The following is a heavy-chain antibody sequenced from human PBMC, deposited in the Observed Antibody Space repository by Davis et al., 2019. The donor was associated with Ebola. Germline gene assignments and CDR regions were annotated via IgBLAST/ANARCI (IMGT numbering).Heavy chain of an antibody. V-gene: IGHV1-2*02. D-gene: IGHD7-27*01. CDR1: GYTFTGYY. J-gene: IGHJ2*01. CDR3: ARDRIWGWYFDL. CDR2: ISPNSGGT. Sequence: ASVKVSCKASGYTFTGYYMHWVRQAPGQGLEWMGWISPNSGGTSYAQKFQGRVTMTRDTSISTAYMELSRLRSDDTAVYYCARDRIWGWYFDLWGRGTLVTVSS.